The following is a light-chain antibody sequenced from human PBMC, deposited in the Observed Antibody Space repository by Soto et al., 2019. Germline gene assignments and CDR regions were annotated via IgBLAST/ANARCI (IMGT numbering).Light chain of an antibody. CDR2: SNN. J-gene: IGLJ1*01. CDR1: TSNIGSNY. Sequence: QSVLTQPPSASGTPGQRDTISCSGSTSNIGSNYVNSYQQLPGTAPKLLIYSNNQRPSGVPDRFSGSRSGTSASLAISVLQSEDEADYYCETWDDSLNASVFGTGTKVTVL. CDR3: ETWDDSLNASV. V-gene: IGLV1-44*01.